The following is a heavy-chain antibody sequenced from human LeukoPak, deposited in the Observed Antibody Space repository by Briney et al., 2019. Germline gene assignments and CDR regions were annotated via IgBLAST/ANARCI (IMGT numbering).Heavy chain of an antibody. J-gene: IGHJ4*02. Sequence: PSETLSLTCAVYGGSFSGYYWSWIRQPPGKGLEWIGEINHSGSTNYNPSLKSRVTISVDTSKNQFSLMLSSVTAADTAVYYCAGYRSGRNYWGQGTLVTVSS. CDR1: GGSFSGYY. V-gene: IGHV4-34*01. D-gene: IGHD5-18*01. CDR2: INHSGST. CDR3: AGYRSGRNY.